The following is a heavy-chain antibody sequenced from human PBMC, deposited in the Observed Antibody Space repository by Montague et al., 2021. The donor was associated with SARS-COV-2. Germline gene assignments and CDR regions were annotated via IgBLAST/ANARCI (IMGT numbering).Heavy chain of an antibody. CDR3: AASGRRGYSNPFHH. D-gene: IGHD4-11*01. V-gene: IGHV4-31*03. CDR1: GDSITSGGYF. J-gene: IGHJ4*02. Sequence: TLSLTCTVSGDSITSGGYFWNWIRQHAGKGLEYIGAISYSGXTXYXXXXTXRVSISMDTSKNAFSLSLHSVTAADTAVYFCAASGRRGYSNPFHHCGRGSLVAVSS. CDR2: ISYSGXT.